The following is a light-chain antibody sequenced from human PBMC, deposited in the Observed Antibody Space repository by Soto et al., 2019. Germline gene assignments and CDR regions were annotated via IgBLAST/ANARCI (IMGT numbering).Light chain of an antibody. CDR3: AAWDDSLSGQV. CDR2: RNN. V-gene: IGLV1-47*01. J-gene: IGLJ1*01. CDR1: SSNIGSNY. Sequence: QSALAQPPSASGTPGQRVTISCSGSSSNIGSNYVYWYQQLPGTAPKPLIYRNNQRPSGVPDRFSGSKSGTSASLAISGLRSEDEADYYCAAWDDSLSGQVFGTGTKV.